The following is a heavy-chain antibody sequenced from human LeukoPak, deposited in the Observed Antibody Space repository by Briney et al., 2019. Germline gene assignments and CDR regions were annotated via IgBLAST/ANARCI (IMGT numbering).Heavy chain of an antibody. Sequence: SETLSLTCTVSGGSVSSSNYYWSWIRQPPGKGLEWVGFFSYNVHSDYNPSLKSRVTISVDTSKNQFSLRLSSVTAADTAIYYCARVSVAGTGPDYWGQGTQVTVSS. CDR2: FSYNVHS. V-gene: IGHV4-61*01. J-gene: IGHJ4*02. CDR1: GGSVSSSNYY. CDR3: ARVSVAGTGPDY. D-gene: IGHD6-13*01.